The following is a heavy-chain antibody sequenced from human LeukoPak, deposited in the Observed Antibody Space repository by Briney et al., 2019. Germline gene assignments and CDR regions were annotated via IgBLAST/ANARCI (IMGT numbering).Heavy chain of an antibody. CDR2: IIPIFGTA. CDR1: GGTLSSYA. D-gene: IGHD6-19*01. J-gene: IGHJ4*02. CDR3: ASERSGIAVAGTGIFDY. V-gene: IGHV1-69*06. Sequence: GASVKVSCKASGGTLSSYAISWVRQAPGQGLEWMGGIIPIFGTANYAQKFQGRVTITADKSTSTAYMELSSLRSEDTAVYYCASERSGIAVAGTGIFDYWGQGTLVTVSS.